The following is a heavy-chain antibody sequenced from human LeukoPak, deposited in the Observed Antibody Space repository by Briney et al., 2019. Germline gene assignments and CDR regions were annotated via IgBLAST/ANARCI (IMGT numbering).Heavy chain of an antibody. CDR1: GFTFSSYD. CDR3: ARDANFGYDAFDI. D-gene: IGHD3-10*01. V-gene: IGHV3-33*01. J-gene: IGHJ3*02. Sequence: GGSLRLSCAASGFTFSSYDMHWVRQAPGKGLEWVAVIWDDGSNKYYADSVKGRFTISRDNSKSTLYLQVNSLRADDTAVYYCARDANFGYDAFDIWGQGTMVTVSS. CDR2: IWDDGSNK.